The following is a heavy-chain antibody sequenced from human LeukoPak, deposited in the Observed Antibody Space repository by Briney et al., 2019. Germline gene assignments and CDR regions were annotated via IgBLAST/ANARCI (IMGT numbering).Heavy chain of an antibody. J-gene: IGHJ4*02. CDR3: ARENGGSFDY. Sequence: SETLSLTCTVSGGSISSYYWSWIRQPPGKGLEWIGYIYYSGSTNYNPSLKSRVTISVDTSKNQFSLKLSSVTAADTAVYYCARENGGSFDYWGQGTLVTVSS. CDR2: IYYSGST. CDR1: GGSISSYY. D-gene: IGHD2-8*01. V-gene: IGHV4-59*01.